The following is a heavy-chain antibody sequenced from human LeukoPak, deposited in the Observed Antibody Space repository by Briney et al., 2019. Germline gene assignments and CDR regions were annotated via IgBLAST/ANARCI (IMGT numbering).Heavy chain of an antibody. J-gene: IGHJ4*02. CDR1: GYTFTSYD. D-gene: IGHD5-18*01. CDR2: MNPNSGNT. Sequence: ASVKVSCKASGYTFTSYDINWVRQATGQGLEWMGWMNPNSGNTGYAQKFQGRVTMTRDTSISTAYMELSRLRSDDTAVYYCARVDQMDTAMRYWGQGTLVTVSS. V-gene: IGHV1-8*01. CDR3: ARVDQMDTAMRY.